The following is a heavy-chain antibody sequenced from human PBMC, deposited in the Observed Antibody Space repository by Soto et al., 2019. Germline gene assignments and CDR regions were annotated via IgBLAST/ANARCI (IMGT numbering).Heavy chain of an antibody. Sequence: SETLSLMCTVSGGSITGYHWSWIRQPPGKGLEWIGYMHYSGSTNYNRSLKSRVAIKVDTSKNQFSLKLNSVTAADTAVYYCARRCSSTSCYDYWGQGTLVTVSS. CDR1: GGSITGYH. V-gene: IGHV4-59*08. CDR3: ARRCSSTSCYDY. D-gene: IGHD2-2*01. J-gene: IGHJ4*02. CDR2: MHYSGST.